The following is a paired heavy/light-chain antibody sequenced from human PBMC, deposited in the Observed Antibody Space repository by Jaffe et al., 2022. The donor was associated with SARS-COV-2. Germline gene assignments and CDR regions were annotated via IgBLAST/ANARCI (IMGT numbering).Heavy chain of an antibody. V-gene: IGHV4-34*01. J-gene: IGHJ6*02. D-gene: IGHD6-19*01. CDR2: INHSGST. Sequence: QVQLQQWGAGLLKPSETLSLTCAVYGGSFSGYYWSWIRQPPGKGLEWIGEINHSGSTNYNPSLKSRVTISVDTSKNQFSLKLSSVTAADTAVYYCARGGYSSRKVGAYYYYYYGMDVWGQGTTVTVSS. CDR1: GGSFSGYY. CDR3: ARGGYSSRKVGAYYYYYYGMDV.
Light chain of an antibody. V-gene: IGKV1-8*01. CDR3: QQYYSYSYT. CDR2: AAS. J-gene: IGKJ2*01. CDR1: QGISSY. Sequence: AIRMTQSPSSFSASTGDRVTITCRASQGISSYLAWYQQKPGKAPKLLIYAASTLQSGVPSRFSGSGSGTDFTLTISCLQSEDFATYYCQQYYSYSYTFGQGTKLEIK.